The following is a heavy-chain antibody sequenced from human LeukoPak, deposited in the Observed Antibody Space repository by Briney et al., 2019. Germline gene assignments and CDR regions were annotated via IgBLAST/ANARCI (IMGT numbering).Heavy chain of an antibody. CDR3: AREGGSYYEGVY. Sequence: SETLSLTCAVYGGSFSGYYWSWIRQPPGKGLEWIGEIYHSGSTNYNPSLKSRVTISVDKSKNQFSLKLSSVTAADTAVYYCAREGGSYYEGVYWGQGTLVTVSS. CDR1: GGSFSGYY. CDR2: IYHSGST. D-gene: IGHD1-26*01. J-gene: IGHJ4*02. V-gene: IGHV4-34*01.